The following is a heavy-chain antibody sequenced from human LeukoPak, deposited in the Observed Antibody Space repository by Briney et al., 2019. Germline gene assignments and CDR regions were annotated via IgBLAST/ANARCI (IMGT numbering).Heavy chain of an antibody. D-gene: IGHD6-13*01. CDR1: GGSISSSSYY. CDR2: IFYTGST. V-gene: IGHV4-61*05. Sequence: SETLSLTCTVSGGSISSSSYYWSWIRQPPGKGLEWIGYIFYTGSTNYNPSLKSRVTISVDTSKNQFSLKLSSVTAADTAMYYCARVTGGIAASWGQGTLVTVSS. CDR3: ARVTGGIAAS. J-gene: IGHJ4*02.